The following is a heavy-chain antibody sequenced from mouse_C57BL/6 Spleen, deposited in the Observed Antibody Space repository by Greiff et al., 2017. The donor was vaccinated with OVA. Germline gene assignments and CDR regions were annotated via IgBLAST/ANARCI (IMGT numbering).Heavy chain of an antibody. J-gene: IGHJ1*03. Sequence: VQLKESGGGLVQPGGSLKLSCAASGFTFSDYGMAWVRQAPRKGPEWVAFISNLAYSIYYADTVTGRFTISRENAKNNLYLEMSSLRSEDTAMYYCARRYYYGSSYWYFDVWGTGTTVTVSS. CDR2: ISNLAYSI. CDR1: GFTFSDYG. CDR3: ARRYYYGSSYWYFDV. V-gene: IGHV5-15*01. D-gene: IGHD1-1*01.